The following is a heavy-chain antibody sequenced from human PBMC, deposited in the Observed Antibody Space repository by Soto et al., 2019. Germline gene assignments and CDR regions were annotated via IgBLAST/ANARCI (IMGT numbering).Heavy chain of an antibody. CDR2: TYYRSKWFH. Sequence: QGQLQQSGPGLVKPSQTLSLTCAISGDSVSSDITSWNWIRQSPSRGLEWLGRTYYRSKWFHDYAASVKSRITINPDTSKNQFSLELYSMTPEDTAVYYCARGNALDVWGQGTVVTVSS. CDR1: GDSVSSDITS. J-gene: IGHJ3*01. CDR3: ARGNALDV. D-gene: IGHD3-10*01. V-gene: IGHV6-1*01.